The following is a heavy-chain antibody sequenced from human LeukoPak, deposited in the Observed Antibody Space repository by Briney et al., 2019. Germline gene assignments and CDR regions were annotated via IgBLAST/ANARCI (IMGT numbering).Heavy chain of an antibody. D-gene: IGHD3-22*01. CDR2: INPNSGGT. CDR1: GYTFTGYY. Sequence: ASVKVSCKASGYTFTGYYMHWVRQAPGQGLEWMAGINPNSGGTNYAQKFQGRVTMTRDTSISTAYMELTRLKSDDTAVYYCARGPPYYYDTSGYYYAYWGQGTLVTVSS. CDR3: ARGPPYYYDTSGYYYAY. V-gene: IGHV1-2*02. J-gene: IGHJ4*02.